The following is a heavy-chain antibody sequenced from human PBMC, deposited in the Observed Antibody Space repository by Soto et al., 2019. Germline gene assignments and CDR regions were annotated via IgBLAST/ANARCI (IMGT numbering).Heavy chain of an antibody. J-gene: IGHJ6*03. CDR1: GYTFTSYG. Sequence: ASVTVSCKASGYTFTSYGISWVRQAPGQGLEWMGWISACNGNTNYTQKLQGRVTMTTDTSTGTAYMELRSLRSDDTAVYYCARDGYFDSMDVWGKGTTVTVSS. D-gene: IGHD3-9*01. V-gene: IGHV1-18*01. CDR3: ARDGYFDSMDV. CDR2: ISACNGNT.